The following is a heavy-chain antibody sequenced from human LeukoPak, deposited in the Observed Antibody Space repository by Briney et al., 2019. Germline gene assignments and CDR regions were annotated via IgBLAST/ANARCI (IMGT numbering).Heavy chain of an antibody. Sequence: ASVKVSCKASGYTHTSYRFNWVRQAPAQALEWMGWISAYNGNTNYAQKLQGRVTMTTDTSTSTAYMELRSLRSDDTAVYYCARGVKSSWYRMMVAFDIWGQGTMVTVSS. CDR2: ISAYNGNT. J-gene: IGHJ3*02. D-gene: IGHD6-13*01. V-gene: IGHV1-18*01. CDR3: ARGVKSSWYRMMVAFDI. CDR1: GYTHTSYR.